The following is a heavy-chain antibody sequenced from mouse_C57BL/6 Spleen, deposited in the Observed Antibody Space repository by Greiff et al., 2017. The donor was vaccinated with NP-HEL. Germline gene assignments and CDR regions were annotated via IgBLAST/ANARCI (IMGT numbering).Heavy chain of an antibody. D-gene: IGHD1-1*01. V-gene: IGHV1-55*01. CDR2: IYPGSGST. CDR3: ANYGSSLGWFAY. CDR1: GYTFTSYW. J-gene: IGHJ3*01. Sequence: VKLQQPGAELVKPGASVKMSCKASGYTFTSYWITWVKQRPGQGLEWIGDIYPGSGSTNYNEKFKSKATLTVDTSSSTAYMQLSSLTSEDSAVYYCANYGSSLGWFAYWGQGTLVTVSA.